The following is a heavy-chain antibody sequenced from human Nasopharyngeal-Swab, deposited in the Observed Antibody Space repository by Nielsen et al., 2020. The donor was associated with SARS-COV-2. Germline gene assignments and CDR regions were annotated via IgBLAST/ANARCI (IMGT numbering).Heavy chain of an antibody. V-gene: IGHV1-69*13. CDR2: IIPIFGTA. CDR3: ARVQESGSYSYYYYGMDV. D-gene: IGHD1-26*01. J-gene: IGHJ6*02. Sequence: SVKVSCKASGGTFSSYAISWVRQAPGQGLEWMGGIIPIFGTANYAQKFQGRVTITADESTSTAYMELSSLRSEDTAVYYCARVQESGSYSYYYYGMDVWGQGTTVTVSS. CDR1: GGTFSSYA.